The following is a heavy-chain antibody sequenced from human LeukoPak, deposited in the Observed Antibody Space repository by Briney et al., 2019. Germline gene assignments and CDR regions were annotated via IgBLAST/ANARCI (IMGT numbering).Heavy chain of an antibody. D-gene: IGHD6-13*01. Sequence: ASVKVSCKASGYTFTSYGISWVRQAPGQGLEWMGWISAYNGNTNYAQKPQGRVTMTTDTSTSTAYMELRSLGSDDTAVYYCASSVGYSSSWYTPRYYYMDVWGKGTTVTVSS. J-gene: IGHJ6*03. V-gene: IGHV1-18*01. CDR2: ISAYNGNT. CDR1: GYTFTSYG. CDR3: ASSVGYSSSWYTPRYYYMDV.